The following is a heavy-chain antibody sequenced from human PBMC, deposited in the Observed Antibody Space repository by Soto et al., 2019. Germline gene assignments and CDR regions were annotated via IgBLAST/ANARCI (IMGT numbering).Heavy chain of an antibody. Sequence: GGSLRLSCAASGFTFSSYGMHWVRQAPGKGLEWVAVISYDGSNKYYADSVKGRFTISRDNSKNTLYLQMNSLRAEDTAVYYCAKVSEPGGYYYYGMDVWGQGTTVTVSS. D-gene: IGHD3-10*01. J-gene: IGHJ6*02. CDR2: ISYDGSNK. CDR3: AKVSEPGGYYYYGMDV. V-gene: IGHV3-30*18. CDR1: GFTFSSYG.